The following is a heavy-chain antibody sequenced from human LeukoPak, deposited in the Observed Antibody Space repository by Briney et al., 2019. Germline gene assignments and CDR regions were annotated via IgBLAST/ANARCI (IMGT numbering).Heavy chain of an antibody. CDR1: GGSISSDYSY. CDR3: ARAKTHCSSTSCYPLFDY. CDR2: IYNEGST. V-gene: IGHV4-61*02. J-gene: IGHJ4*02. D-gene: IGHD2-2*01. Sequence: SETLSLTCTVSGGSISSDYSYWNWIRQPAGRGLEWIGRIYNEGSTTYNPSLRSRLTISLDVSKNQFSLKLSSVTAADTAVYYCARAKTHCSSTSCYPLFDYWGQGTLVTVSS.